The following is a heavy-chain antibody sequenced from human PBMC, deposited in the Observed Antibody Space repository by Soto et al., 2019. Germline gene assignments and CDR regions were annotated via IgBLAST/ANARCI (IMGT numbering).Heavy chain of an antibody. J-gene: IGHJ5*02. V-gene: IGHV2-5*02. CDR1: GFSLSASGVG. D-gene: IGHD6-13*01. CDR3: AHRRIAMTQPSFDP. Sequence: QITLKESGPTLVKPTQTLTLTCTFSGFSLSASGVGVGWIRQPPGKALEWLALIYWDDDKRYSPSLKSRLTITKDPSKKQVVLTMTNMDPAATATYYCAHRRIAMTQPSFDPWGQGTLVTVSS. CDR2: IYWDDDK.